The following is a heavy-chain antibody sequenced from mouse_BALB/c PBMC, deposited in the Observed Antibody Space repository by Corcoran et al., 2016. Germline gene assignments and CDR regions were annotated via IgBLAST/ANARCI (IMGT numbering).Heavy chain of an antibody. Sequence: QIQLVQSGPELKKPGETVKISCKASGYTFTNYGLNWGKQAPGKGLKWMGWINTYTGEPTYADDFKGRFAFSLETSASTAYLQINNLKNEDTATYFCAREPYAMDYWGQGTSVTVSS. CDR1: GYTFTNYG. CDR3: AREPYAMDY. J-gene: IGHJ4*01. V-gene: IGHV9-3-1*01. CDR2: INTYTGEP. D-gene: IGHD6-1*01.